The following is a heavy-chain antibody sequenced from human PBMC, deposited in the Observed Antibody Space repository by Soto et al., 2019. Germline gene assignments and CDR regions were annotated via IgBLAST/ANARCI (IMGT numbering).Heavy chain of an antibody. V-gene: IGHV4-61*01. CDR1: GGSVSSGSYY. Sequence: SATLSLTCTVSGGSVSSGSYYWSWIRQPPGKGLEWIGYIYYSGSTNYNPSLKSRVTISVDTSKNQFSLKLSSVTAADTAVYYCARLLVGATTNGLDYWGQGTLVTVSS. CDR3: ARLLVGATTNGLDY. CDR2: IYYSGST. J-gene: IGHJ4*02. D-gene: IGHD1-26*01.